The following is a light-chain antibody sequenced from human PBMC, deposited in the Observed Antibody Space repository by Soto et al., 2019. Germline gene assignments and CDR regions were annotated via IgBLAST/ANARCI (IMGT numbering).Light chain of an antibody. V-gene: IGLV2-8*01. CDR2: EVI. J-gene: IGLJ2*01. CDR1: YSDVGGSNY. Sequence: QSALTQPPSASGSTGQSVTISCTGTYSDVGGSNYVSWYQQHPGKAPKLVIYEVIQRPSGVPDRFSGSRSVNTASLTVSRLQAEDVADYYCSSNVVGTNLKIFGGGTKLTVL. CDR3: SSNVVGTNLKI.